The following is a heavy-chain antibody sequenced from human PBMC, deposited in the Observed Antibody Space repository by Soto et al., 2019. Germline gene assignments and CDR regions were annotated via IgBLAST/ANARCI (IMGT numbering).Heavy chain of an antibody. Sequence: GGSLRLSCAASGFTFSAYTMNWVRQAPGKGLEWLSSISGSGGDTYYTDSVKGRFTISRDNSKNTLYVHIISLRAEDTAVYYCARDHLAVAATLQHWGRGTLVTVSS. D-gene: IGHD2-15*01. CDR2: ISGSGGDT. CDR1: GFTFSAYT. J-gene: IGHJ1*01. V-gene: IGHV3-23*01. CDR3: ARDHLAVAATLQH.